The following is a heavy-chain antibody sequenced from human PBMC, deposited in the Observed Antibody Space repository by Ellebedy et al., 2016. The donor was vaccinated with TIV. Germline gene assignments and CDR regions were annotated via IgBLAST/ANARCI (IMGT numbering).Heavy chain of an antibody. Sequence: SVKVSCXASGGTFSSYAISWVRQAPGQGLEWMGGIIPIFGTANYAQKFQGRVTITADESTSTAYMELSSLRSEDTAVYYCARDRLTGYSIEYYYYGMDVWGQGTTVTVSS. D-gene: IGHD3-9*01. CDR3: ARDRLTGYSIEYYYYGMDV. V-gene: IGHV1-69*13. J-gene: IGHJ6*02. CDR1: GGTFSSYA. CDR2: IIPIFGTA.